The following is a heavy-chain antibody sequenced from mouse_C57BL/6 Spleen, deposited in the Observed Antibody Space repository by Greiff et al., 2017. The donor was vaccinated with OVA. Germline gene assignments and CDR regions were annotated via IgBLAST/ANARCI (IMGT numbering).Heavy chain of an antibody. CDR3: ARDYGSFYAMDY. Sequence: VKLQQSGAELVRPGASVKLSCKASGYTFTDYYINWVKQRPGQGLEWIARIYPGSGNTYYNEKFKGKATLTAEKSSSTAYMQLSSLTSEDSAVYFCARDYGSFYAMDYWGQGTSVTVSS. CDR1: GYTFTDYY. V-gene: IGHV1-76*01. J-gene: IGHJ4*01. D-gene: IGHD1-1*01. CDR2: IYPGSGNT.